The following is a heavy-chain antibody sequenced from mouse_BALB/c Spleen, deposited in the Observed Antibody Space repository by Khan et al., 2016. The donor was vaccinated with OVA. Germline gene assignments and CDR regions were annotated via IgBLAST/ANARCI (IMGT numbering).Heavy chain of an antibody. Sequence: LEVSGAELVRPGVSVKISCKGSGYTFTDFTVHWVKQSHVKSLEWIGVISSYYGDATYNQNFKDKATLTVDKSSSTAYMELARLTSEDSAIYYGGRGGGGDRFAYWGQGTLVTVSA. CDR2: ISSYYGDA. CDR1: GYTFTDFT. V-gene: IGHV1S137*01. CDR3: GRGGGGDRFAY. J-gene: IGHJ3*01.